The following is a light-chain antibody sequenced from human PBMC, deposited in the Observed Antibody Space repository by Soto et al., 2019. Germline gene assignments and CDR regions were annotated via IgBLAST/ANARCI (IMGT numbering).Light chain of an antibody. J-gene: IGKJ4*01. Sequence: DIQMTQSPSTLSASVGDRVTITCRASQSISSWLAWYQQKPGKAPKLLIYDASSLEGGVPSRFSGSGSGTDFTLTISCLQSEDFATYYCQQYYSYPRTFGGGTKVDI. CDR1: QSISSW. CDR3: QQYYSYPRT. V-gene: IGKV1-5*01. CDR2: DAS.